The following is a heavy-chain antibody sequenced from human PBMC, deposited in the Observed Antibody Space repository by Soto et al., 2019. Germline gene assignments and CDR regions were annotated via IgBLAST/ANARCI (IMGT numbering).Heavy chain of an antibody. CDR3: ARGLAVAVHGGRYFDY. CDR1: GYTFTSYD. V-gene: IGHV1-8*01. Sequence: ASVKVSCKASGYTFTSYDINWVRQATGQGLEWMGWMNPNSGNTGYAQKFQGRVTMTRNTSISTAYMELSSLRSEDTAVYYCARGLAVAVHGGRYFDYWGQGTLVTVSS. CDR2: MNPNSGNT. J-gene: IGHJ4*02. D-gene: IGHD6-19*01.